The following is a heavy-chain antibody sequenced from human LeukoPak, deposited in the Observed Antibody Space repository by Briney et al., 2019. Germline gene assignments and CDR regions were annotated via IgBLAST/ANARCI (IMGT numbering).Heavy chain of an antibody. CDR1: GFTFSSYA. J-gene: IGHJ3*02. V-gene: IGHV3-23*01. CDR2: ISGSGVST. Sequence: GGSLRLSCAASGFTFSSYAMSWVRQAPGKGLEWVSSISGSGVSTYYADSVKGRFTISRDNSKNTLYLQTNSLRAEDTAVYYCAKVGGRGKYFDAFDIWGQGTMLTVSS. D-gene: IGHD2/OR15-2a*01. CDR3: AKVGGRGKYFDAFDI.